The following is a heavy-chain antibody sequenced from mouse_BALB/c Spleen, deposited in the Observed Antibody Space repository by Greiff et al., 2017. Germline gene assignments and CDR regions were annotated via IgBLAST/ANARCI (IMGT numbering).Heavy chain of an antibody. CDR3: ARGDWDYYAMDY. D-gene: IGHD4-1*01. V-gene: IGHV5-4*02. CDR2: ISDGGSYT. J-gene: IGHJ4*01. CDR1: GFTFSDYY. Sequence: EVQLVESGGGLVKPGGSLKLSCAASGFTFSDYYMYWVRQTPEKRLEWVATISDGGSYTYYPDSVKGRFTISRDNAKNNLYLQMSSLKSEDTAMYYCARGDWDYYAMDYWGQGTSVTVSS.